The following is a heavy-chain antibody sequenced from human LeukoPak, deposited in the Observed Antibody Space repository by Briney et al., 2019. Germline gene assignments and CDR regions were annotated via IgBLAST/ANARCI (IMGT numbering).Heavy chain of an antibody. CDR3: ASGLEFLEWLPSDFDY. V-gene: IGHV3-48*01. Sequence: GGSLRLSCAASGFTFSSYSMNWVRQAPGKGLEWVSYISSSSSTIYYADSVKGRFTISRDNAKNSLYLQMNSLRAEDTAVYYCASGLEFLEWLPSDFDYWGQGTLVTVSS. CDR1: GFTFSSYS. D-gene: IGHD3-3*01. J-gene: IGHJ4*02. CDR2: ISSSSSTI.